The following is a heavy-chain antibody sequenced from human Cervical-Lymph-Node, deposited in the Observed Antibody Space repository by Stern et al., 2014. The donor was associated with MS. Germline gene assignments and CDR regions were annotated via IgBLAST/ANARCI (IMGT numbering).Heavy chain of an antibody. Sequence: EVHLVESGGGLVQPGGALRLSCAVSGITFSSYAMIWVRQAPGKGPGWVSVISGSGGSTFYADSVKGRFTISRDNSKNTVYLQMNSLRAEDTALYYCAKPALKTTVKSYFDYWGQGTLVTVSS. V-gene: IGHV3-23*04. CDR1: GITFSSYA. CDR2: ISGSGGST. CDR3: AKPALKTTVKSYFDY. J-gene: IGHJ4*02. D-gene: IGHD4-17*01.